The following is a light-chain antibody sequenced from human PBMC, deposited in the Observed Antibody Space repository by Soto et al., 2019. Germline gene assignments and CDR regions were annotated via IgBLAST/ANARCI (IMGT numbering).Light chain of an antibody. CDR1: SSDIGNYNY. Sequence: QSALTQPASVSGSPGQSITISCTGTSSDIGNYNYVSWYQQHPGKAPKLMIYEVNNRPSGVSNRFSGSKSGNTASLTISGLQAEDEADYYCNSYTSSSTLVFGTGTKLTVL. V-gene: IGLV2-14*01. CDR3: NSYTSSSTLV. J-gene: IGLJ1*01. CDR2: EVN.